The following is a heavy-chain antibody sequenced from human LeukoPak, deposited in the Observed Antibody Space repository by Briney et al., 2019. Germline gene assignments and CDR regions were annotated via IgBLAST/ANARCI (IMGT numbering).Heavy chain of an antibody. Sequence: SETLSLTCAVYGGSFSGYYWSWIRQPPGKGLEWIGEINHSRSTNYNPSLKSRVTISVDTSKNQFSLKLSSVTAADTAVYYCARGGLIVVVVAAWYNWFDPWGQGTLVTVSS. CDR2: INHSRST. V-gene: IGHV4-34*01. D-gene: IGHD2-15*01. CDR1: GGSFSGYY. J-gene: IGHJ5*02. CDR3: ARGGLIVVVVAAWYNWFDP.